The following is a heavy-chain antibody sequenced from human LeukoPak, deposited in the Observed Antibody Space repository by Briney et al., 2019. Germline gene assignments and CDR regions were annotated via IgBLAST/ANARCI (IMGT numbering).Heavy chain of an antibody. V-gene: IGHV4-39*01. CDR1: GGSISGYY. J-gene: IGHJ4*02. CDR3: ARPYYYDSSGYYY. Sequence: SETLSLTCTVSGGSISGYYWGWIRQPPGKGLEWIGSIYYSGSTYYNPSLKSRVTISVDTSKNQFSLKLSSVTAADTAVYYCARPYYYDSSGYYYWGQGTLVTVSS. CDR2: IYYSGST. D-gene: IGHD3-22*01.